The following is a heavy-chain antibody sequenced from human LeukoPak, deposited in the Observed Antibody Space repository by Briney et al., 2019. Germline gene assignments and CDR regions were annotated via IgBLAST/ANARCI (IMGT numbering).Heavy chain of an antibody. CDR1: GGSISSSSYY. D-gene: IGHD3-10*01. Sequence: SETLSLTCTVSGGSISSSSYYWGWIRQPPGKGLEWIGSIYYSGSTYYNPSLKSRVTISVDTSKNQFSLKLSSVTAADTAVYYCARTMVRGVKPSHFDYWGQGTPVTVSS. CDR2: IYYSGST. CDR3: ARTMVRGVKPSHFDY. J-gene: IGHJ4*02. V-gene: IGHV4-39*01.